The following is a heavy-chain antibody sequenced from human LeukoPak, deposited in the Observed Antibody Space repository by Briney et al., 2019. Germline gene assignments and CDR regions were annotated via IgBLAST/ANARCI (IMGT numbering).Heavy chain of an antibody. CDR1: GFTFSDYS. CDR2: ISSSSSTI. Sequence: GGSLRLSCAASGFTFSDYSMNWVRQAPGKGLEWASYISSSSSTIYYTDSVKGRFTISRDNAKNSLYLQMNSLRAEDMALYYCAKGSSGWFQFDYWGQGTLVTVSS. D-gene: IGHD6-19*01. CDR3: AKGSSGWFQFDY. V-gene: IGHV3-48*04. J-gene: IGHJ4*02.